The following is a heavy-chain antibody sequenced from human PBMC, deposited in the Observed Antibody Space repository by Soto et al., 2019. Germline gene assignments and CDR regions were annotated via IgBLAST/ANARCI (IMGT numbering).Heavy chain of an antibody. Sequence: GESLKISCQASGYSFSTFWIAWVRQLPGKGLEWMGLIYPLDSHTTYSPSFQGQVTFSADRSTDTAYLQWSTLKASDSGIYYCARGGKNGNSALFDSWGQGALVTVSS. D-gene: IGHD1-1*01. V-gene: IGHV5-51*01. CDR3: ARGGKNGNSALFDS. CDR1: GYSFSTFW. J-gene: IGHJ4*02. CDR2: IYPLDSHT.